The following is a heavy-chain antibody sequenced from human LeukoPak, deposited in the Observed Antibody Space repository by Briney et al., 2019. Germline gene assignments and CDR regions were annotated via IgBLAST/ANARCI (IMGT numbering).Heavy chain of an antibody. CDR2: INHSGST. Sequence: PSETLSLTCAVYGGSFSGYYWSWIRQPPGKGLEWIGEINHSGSTNYNPSLKSRVTISVDTSKNQFSLKLSSVTAADTAVYYCARGKTYYYDSSGRNWFDPWGQGTLVTVSS. J-gene: IGHJ5*02. V-gene: IGHV4-34*01. CDR1: GGSFSGYY. CDR3: ARGKTYYYDSSGRNWFDP. D-gene: IGHD3-22*01.